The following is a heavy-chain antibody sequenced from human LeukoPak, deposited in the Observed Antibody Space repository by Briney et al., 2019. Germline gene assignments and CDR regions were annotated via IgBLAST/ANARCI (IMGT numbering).Heavy chain of an antibody. Sequence: TAGGSLRLSCAASGFTFSNYAMNWVRQAPGKGLDWVSSIDSSSNSYYADSVKGRFTISRDNAKNSLYLQMNSLRAEDTAVYYCASREPAGIWGKGNLVTVSS. CDR3: ASREPAGI. CDR1: GFTFSNYA. CDR2: IDSSSNS. J-gene: IGHJ4*02. D-gene: IGHD1-14*01. V-gene: IGHV3-69-1*02.